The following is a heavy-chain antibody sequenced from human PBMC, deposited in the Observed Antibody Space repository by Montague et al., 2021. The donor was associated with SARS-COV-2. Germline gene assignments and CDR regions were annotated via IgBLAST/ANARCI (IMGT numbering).Heavy chain of an antibody. CDR1: GFTFSSYS. CDR3: VSQEGSIY. V-gene: IGHV3-21*01. J-gene: IGHJ4*02. Sequence: SLRLSCAASGFTFSSYSMNWVRQAPGKGLEWVSSISSSSGYIYYADSVKGRFTISRDNAKNSLYLQMNSLRAEDTAVYYCVSQEGSIYWGQGTLVTVSS. CDR2: ISSSSGYI. D-gene: IGHD2/OR15-2a*01.